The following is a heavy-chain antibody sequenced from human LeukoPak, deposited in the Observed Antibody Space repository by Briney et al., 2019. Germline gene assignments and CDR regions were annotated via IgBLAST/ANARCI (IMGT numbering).Heavy chain of an antibody. CDR2: IKEDGGEI. D-gene: IGHD2-21*01. CDR1: GFTFSIYW. J-gene: IGHJ3*02. CDR3: ETYSAFDI. V-gene: IGHV3-7*02. Sequence: PGRSLRLSCAASGFTFSIYWMSWVRQAPGKGLEWVASIKEDGGEIHYVDPVKGRFTISRDNAKNSLYLQMNSLRAEDTAVYYCETYSAFDIWGHGTMVTVSS.